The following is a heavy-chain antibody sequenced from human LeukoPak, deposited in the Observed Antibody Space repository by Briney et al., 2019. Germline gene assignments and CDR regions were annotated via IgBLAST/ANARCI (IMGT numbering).Heavy chain of an antibody. V-gene: IGHV3-23*01. D-gene: IGHD3-22*01. CDR2: ISGSGGST. Sequence: GGSLRLSCAASRFTFSSYAMSWVRQAPGKGLEWVSAISGSGGSTYYADSVKGRFTISRDNSKNTLYLQMNSLRAEDTAVYYCARDTFTYYYDSSGYPNAFDIWGQGTMVTVSS. J-gene: IGHJ3*02. CDR1: RFTFSSYA. CDR3: ARDTFTYYYDSSGYPNAFDI.